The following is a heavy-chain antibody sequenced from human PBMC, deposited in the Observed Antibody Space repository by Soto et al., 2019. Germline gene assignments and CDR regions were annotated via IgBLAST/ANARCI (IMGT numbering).Heavy chain of an antibody. CDR1: GYRFTSYG. V-gene: IGHV1-18*01. D-gene: IGHD3-22*01. J-gene: IGHJ6*02. CDR3: ARGGYYDSSGSRNYHYYGMNV. Sequence: QAQLVQSGPEVKKPGASVKVSCKASGYRFTSYGISWVRQAPGQGLEWLGWISAYDDNTKYAQTLQGRDSMSTDTSTNTAYMELRSLTSDDTAMYYCARGGYYDSSGSRNYHYYGMNVWGQGTTVTVSS. CDR2: ISAYDDNT.